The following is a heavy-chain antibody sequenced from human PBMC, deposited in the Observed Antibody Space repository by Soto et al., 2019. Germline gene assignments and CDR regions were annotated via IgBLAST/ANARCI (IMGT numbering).Heavy chain of an antibody. CDR3: ARDLSGYYPDY. V-gene: IGHV3-48*01. D-gene: IGHD3-22*01. Sequence: EVQLVESGGGLVQPGGSLRLSCAAAGFTFSTFNMNWVRQAPGKGLEWVSYISGSSNTIYYADSVKGRFTISRDNAKNSLYLQMNRLTAEDAAVYYCARDLSGYYPDYWGQGTLVTVSS. J-gene: IGHJ4*02. CDR1: GFTFSTFN. CDR2: ISGSSNTI.